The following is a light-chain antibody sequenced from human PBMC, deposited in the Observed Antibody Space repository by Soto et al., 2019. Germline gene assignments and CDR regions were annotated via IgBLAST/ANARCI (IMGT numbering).Light chain of an antibody. J-gene: IGLJ1*01. Sequence: QAVVTQPPSVSAASGQKVTISCSGSSSNIGRNYVSWYQQVPGTAPKLLVYENNKRPSGIPDRFSGSKSGSSATLGITGLQTGDEADYYCGTWDSSLDTGVFGTGTKLTV. CDR2: ENN. CDR1: SSNIGRNY. V-gene: IGLV1-51*02. CDR3: GTWDSSLDTGV.